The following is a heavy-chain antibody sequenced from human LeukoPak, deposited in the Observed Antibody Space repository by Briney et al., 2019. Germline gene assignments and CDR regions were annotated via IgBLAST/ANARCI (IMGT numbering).Heavy chain of an antibody. Sequence: RASVKVSCKASGFTFTSSAVQWVRQARGQRLEWIGWIVVGSGNTNYAQKFQERVTITRDMSTSTAYMELSSLRSEDTAVYYCAADYHGSGTFDYWGQGTLVTVSS. CDR1: GFTFTSSA. CDR2: IVVGSGNT. CDR3: AADYHGSGTFDY. D-gene: IGHD3-10*01. V-gene: IGHV1-58*01. J-gene: IGHJ4*02.